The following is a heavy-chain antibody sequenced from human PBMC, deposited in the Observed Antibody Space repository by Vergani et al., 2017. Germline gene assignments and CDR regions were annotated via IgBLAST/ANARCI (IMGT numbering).Heavy chain of an antibody. CDR3: ARGNIVATIFVLLPFDC. D-gene: IGHD5-12*01. CDR1: GYTFTGYY. J-gene: IGHJ4*02. CDR2: INPNSGGT. Sequence: QVQLVQSGAEVKKPGASVKVSCKASGYTFTGYYMHWVRQAPGQGLEWMGWINPNSGGTNYAQKFQGRVTMTRDTSISTAYMELSRLRSDETAVYYCARGNIVATIFVLLPFDCWGQGTLVTVSS. V-gene: IGHV1-2*02.